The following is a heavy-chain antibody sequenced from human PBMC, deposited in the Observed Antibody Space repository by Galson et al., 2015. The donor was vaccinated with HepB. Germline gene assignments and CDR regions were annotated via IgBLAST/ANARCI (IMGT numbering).Heavy chain of an antibody. Sequence: SVKVSCKASGNSFNYYAINWVRQAPGQGLEWMGWINTNTGHPTYAQAFAGRFVFYLDTSVSTTFLQLSGLRTEDTAVYYCARDLGPMWGFLRLPFDSWGQGTRVT. CDR3: ARDLGPMWGFLRLPFDS. CDR1: GNSFNYYA. J-gene: IGHJ4*02. V-gene: IGHV7-4-1*02. D-gene: IGHD2-21*01. CDR2: INTNTGHP.